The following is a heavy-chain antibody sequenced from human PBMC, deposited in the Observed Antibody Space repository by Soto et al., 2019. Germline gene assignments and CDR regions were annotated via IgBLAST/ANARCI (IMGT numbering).Heavy chain of an antibody. CDR2: IIPILGTT. J-gene: IGHJ6*01. V-gene: IGHV1-69*01. Sequence: QVPLVQSGAEVKKPGSSVKVSCKDSGGTFSSYGISWVRQAPGQGLEWMGGIIPILGTTSTAQKFQGRITMTADEATSTAYTELSSLRSEDTAMYYCVRVGSDLLVFGELIYETYFYYAMNVWGQGTTVTVSS. D-gene: IGHD3-10*01. CDR3: VRVGSDLLVFGELIYETYFYYAMNV. CDR1: GGTFSSYG.